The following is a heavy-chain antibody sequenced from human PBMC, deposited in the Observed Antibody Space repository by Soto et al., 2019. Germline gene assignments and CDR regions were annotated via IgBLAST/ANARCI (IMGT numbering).Heavy chain of an antibody. D-gene: IGHD5-12*01. Sequence: ESGGGLVQPGGSLRLSCAASGFTFTSYAMSWVRQAPGKGLEWVSAISGSGGSTYYADSVKGRFTISRDNSKNTRYLQMNSLRAEDTAVYYCARHSGYGVLGDYWGQGTLVTVSS. CDR1: GFTFTSYA. CDR2: ISGSGGST. CDR3: ARHSGYGVLGDY. V-gene: IGHV3-23*01. J-gene: IGHJ4*02.